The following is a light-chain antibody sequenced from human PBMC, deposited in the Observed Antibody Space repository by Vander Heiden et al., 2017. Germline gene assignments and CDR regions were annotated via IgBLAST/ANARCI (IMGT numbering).Light chain of an antibody. CDR1: SANIGSIA. J-gene: IGLJ2*01. CDR2: NND. V-gene: IGLV1-44*01. CDR3: AAWDDSLTGLV. Sequence: QSVLTQPPSTSGTPGQRVTISCSGSSANIGSIAVNWYQQLPGAAPRLLIYNNDQRPSGVPDRFSGSKSGTSASLSVSGLRSEDEADYYCAAWDDSLTGLVFGGGTKLTVL.